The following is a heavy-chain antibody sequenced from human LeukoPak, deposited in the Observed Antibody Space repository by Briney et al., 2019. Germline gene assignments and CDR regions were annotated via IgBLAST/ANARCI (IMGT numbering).Heavy chain of an antibody. D-gene: IGHD3-22*01. CDR3: AKGSSGYPYYFDY. CDR1: GFTFSSYA. V-gene: IGHV3-23*01. CDR2: ISGSGGST. Sequence: PGGSLRLSCAASGFTFSSYAMSWVRRAPGKGLEWVSAISGSGGSTYYADSVKGQFTISRDNSKNTLYLQMNSLRAEDTAIYYCAKGSSGYPYYFDYWGQGTLVTVSS. J-gene: IGHJ4*02.